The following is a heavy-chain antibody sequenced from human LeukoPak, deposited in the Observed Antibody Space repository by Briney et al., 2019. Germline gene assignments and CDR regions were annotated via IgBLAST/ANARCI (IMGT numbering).Heavy chain of an antibody. D-gene: IGHD1-26*01. Sequence: GGSLRLSCAASAFTFSGYDMHWVRQASGKGLEWVGRIRSKHNNYAAEYVASVKGRFTISRDDSNNTAFLQMNRLKIEDTAVYYCTRSPVGGTSFDYWGQGSLVIVSS. CDR2: IRSKHNNYAA. V-gene: IGHV3-73*01. CDR1: AFTFSGYD. J-gene: IGHJ4*02. CDR3: TRSPVGGTSFDY.